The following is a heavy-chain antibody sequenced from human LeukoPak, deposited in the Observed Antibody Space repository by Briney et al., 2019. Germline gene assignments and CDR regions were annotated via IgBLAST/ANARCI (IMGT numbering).Heavy chain of an antibody. J-gene: IGHJ4*02. Sequence: SETLSLTCAVYGGSFSGYYWSWIRQPPGKGLEWIGEINHSGSTNYNPSLKSRVTISVDTSKNQFSLKLSSVTAADTAVYYCARDPLQPVSEKGEYYFDYWGQGTLVTVSS. CDR3: ARDPLQPVSEKGEYYFDY. CDR2: INHSGST. D-gene: IGHD3-16*01. V-gene: IGHV4-34*01. CDR1: GGSFSGYY.